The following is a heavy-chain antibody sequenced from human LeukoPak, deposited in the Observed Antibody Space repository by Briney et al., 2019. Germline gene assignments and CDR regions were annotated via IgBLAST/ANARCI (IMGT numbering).Heavy chain of an antibody. J-gene: IGHJ4*02. D-gene: IGHD3-3*01. Sequence: GGSLRLSCAASGLTFRNYGMHWVRQAPGKGLEWVAVIWYDGSNKYYADSVKGRFTTSRDNSKDTLYLQMNSLRAEDTAVYYCATDRGWRTSGYYLYYFEYWGQGTLVTYSS. CDR2: IWYDGSNK. CDR1: GLTFRNYG. V-gene: IGHV3-33*01. CDR3: ATDRGWRTSGYYLYYFEY.